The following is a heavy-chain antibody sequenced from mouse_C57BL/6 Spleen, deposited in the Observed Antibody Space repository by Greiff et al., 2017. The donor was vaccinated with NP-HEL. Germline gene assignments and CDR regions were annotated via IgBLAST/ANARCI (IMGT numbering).Heavy chain of an antibody. CDR2: ITYDGSN. CDR1: GYSITSGYY. V-gene: IGHV3-6*01. J-gene: IGHJ4*01. CDR3: AREAGTGAMDY. Sequence: ESGPGLVKPSQSLSLTCSVTGYSITSGYYWNWIRQFPGNKLEWMGYITYDGSNKYNPSLKNRISITREPSKNQFFRKLNSVTTEDTATYYCAREAGTGAMDYWGQGTSVTVSS. D-gene: IGHD4-1*01.